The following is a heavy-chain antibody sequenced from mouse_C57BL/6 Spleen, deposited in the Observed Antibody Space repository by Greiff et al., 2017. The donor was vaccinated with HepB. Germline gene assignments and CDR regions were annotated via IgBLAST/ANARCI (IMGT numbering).Heavy chain of an antibody. J-gene: IGHJ2*01. Sequence: EVKLVESGEGLVKPGGSLKLSCAASGFTFSSYAMSWVRQTPEKRLEWVAYISSGGDYIYYADTVKGRFTISRDNARNTLYLQMSSLKSEDTAMYYCTRFGVAYYFDYWGQGTTLTVSS. CDR3: TRFGVAYYFDY. V-gene: IGHV5-9-1*02. CDR1: GFTFSSYA. CDR2: ISSGGDYI. D-gene: IGHD1-1*02.